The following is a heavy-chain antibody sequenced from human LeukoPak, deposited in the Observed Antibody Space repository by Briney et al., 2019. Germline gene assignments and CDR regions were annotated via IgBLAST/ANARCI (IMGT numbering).Heavy chain of an antibody. Sequence: AVNVSCKASGYTFTSYYMHWVRQAPGQGLEWMGIINPSGGSTSYAQKFQGRVTMTRDTSTSTVYMELSSLRSEDTAVYYCARDKMAGRDGYNFGIFDIWGQGTMVTVSS. D-gene: IGHD5-24*01. CDR1: GYTFTSYY. CDR3: ARDKMAGRDGYNFGIFDI. V-gene: IGHV1-46*01. CDR2: INPSGGST. J-gene: IGHJ3*02.